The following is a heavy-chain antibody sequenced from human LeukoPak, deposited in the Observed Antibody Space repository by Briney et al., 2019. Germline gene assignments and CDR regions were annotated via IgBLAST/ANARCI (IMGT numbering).Heavy chain of an antibody. Sequence: PGGSLGLSCTASGFAFSNYWMFWVRQAPGKGLVWLSQINSKGADTTYGDPAKGRFTTSRDNAKNTLYLQMNSLRVEDTAVYFCARGTAITAGIDFWGQGTLVTVSS. V-gene: IGHV3-74*01. CDR2: INSKGADT. J-gene: IGHJ4*02. CDR3: ARGTAITAGIDF. D-gene: IGHD6-19*01. CDR1: GFAFSNYW.